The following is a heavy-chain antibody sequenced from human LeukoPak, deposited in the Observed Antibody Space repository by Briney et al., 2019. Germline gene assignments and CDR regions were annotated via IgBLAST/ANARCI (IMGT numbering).Heavy chain of an antibody. CDR2: ISGSGGST. V-gene: IGHV3-23*01. CDR3: AKEPHYDSSGYHDY. CDR1: GYTFTDDY. D-gene: IGHD3-22*01. Sequence: ASVKVSCKASGYTFTDDYMHWVRQAPGKGLEWVSAISGSGGSTYYADSVKGRFTISRDNSKNTLYLQMNSLRAEDTAVYYCAKEPHYDSSGYHDYWGQGTLVTVSS. J-gene: IGHJ4*02.